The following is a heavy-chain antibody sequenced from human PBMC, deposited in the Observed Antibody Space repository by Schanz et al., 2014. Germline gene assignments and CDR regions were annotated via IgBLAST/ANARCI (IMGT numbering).Heavy chain of an antibody. CDR1: GFTFTNYA. D-gene: IGHD3-10*01. CDR3: AKYRGYYRVSGSYRELEY. J-gene: IGHJ4*02. V-gene: IGHV3-23*04. CDR2: ISDSGDTA. Sequence: EVKMVESGGGLVKPGGSLRLSCAASGFTFTNYAMSWVRQAPGKGLEWVSLISDSGDTAYYADSVKGRFTISRDNFKGALYLQMSSLRAEDTAVYYCAKYRGYYRVSGSYRELEYWGQGSLVTVSS.